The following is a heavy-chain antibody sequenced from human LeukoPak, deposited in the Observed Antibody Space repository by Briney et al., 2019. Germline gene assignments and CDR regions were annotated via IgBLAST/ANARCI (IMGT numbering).Heavy chain of an antibody. CDR3: ARTNRGLGDAFDI. Sequence: SETLSLTCSVSDDSITMYYWTWIRQPAGKGLEWIGRIYTSGSTNYNPSLKSRVTMSVDTSKNQFSLKLSSVTAADTAVYYCARTNRGLGDAFDIWGQGTMVTVSS. CDR1: DDSITMYY. CDR2: IYTSGST. D-gene: IGHD5-12*01. J-gene: IGHJ3*02. V-gene: IGHV4-4*07.